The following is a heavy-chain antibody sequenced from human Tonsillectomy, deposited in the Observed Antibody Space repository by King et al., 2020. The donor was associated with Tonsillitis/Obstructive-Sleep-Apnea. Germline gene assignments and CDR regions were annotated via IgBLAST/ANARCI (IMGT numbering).Heavy chain of an antibody. CDR3: AREVELRDSDSDY. V-gene: IGHV3-7*01. J-gene: IGHJ4*02. D-gene: IGHD2-8*01. CDR2: IKQDGSEK. Sequence: VQLVESGGGLVQPGGSLRLSCAASGFTFSSYWMSWVRQAPGKGLEWVGNIKQDGSEKYYMDSVKGRFTISRDNAKNSLYLQMNSLRAEDTAVYYCAREVELRDSDSDYGGQGTLVIVSS. CDR1: GFTFSSYW.